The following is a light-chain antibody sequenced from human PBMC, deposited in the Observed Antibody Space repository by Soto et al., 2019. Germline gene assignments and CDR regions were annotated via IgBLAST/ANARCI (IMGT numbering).Light chain of an antibody. J-gene: IGKJ1*01. CDR3: QQYNNWPWT. Sequence: DIVMTQSPLSLPVTPGEPASISCTSSQSLLHSHGYIYLDWYQQKPGQAPRLLIYSASTRATGIPARFSGRGSGTEFTLTISSLQSEDFAVYYCQQYNNWPWTFGQGTKVDIK. V-gene: IGKV3-15*01. CDR1: QSLLHSHGYIY. CDR2: SAS.